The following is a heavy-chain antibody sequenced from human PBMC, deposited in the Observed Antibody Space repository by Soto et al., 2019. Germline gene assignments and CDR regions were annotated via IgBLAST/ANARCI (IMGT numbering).Heavy chain of an antibody. CDR1: GFAFSIYA. Sequence: GGSLRLSCAASGFAFSIYAMSLVRQAPGKGLEWVSAISGSGGSTYYADSVKGRFTISRDNSKNTLYLQMNSMRAEDTAVYYCAKVRVVVAAIYHNSVIWYFDLSGRGTLVTVSS. CDR3: AKVRVVVAAIYHNSVIWYFDL. V-gene: IGHV3-23*01. J-gene: IGHJ2*01. CDR2: ISGSGGST. D-gene: IGHD2-15*01.